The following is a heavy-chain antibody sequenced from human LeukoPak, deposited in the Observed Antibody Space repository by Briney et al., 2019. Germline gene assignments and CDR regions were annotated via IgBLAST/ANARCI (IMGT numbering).Heavy chain of an antibody. CDR3: ANPGGGAAADHYYYYYGMDV. CDR2: ISGSGGST. CDR1: GFTFSSYS. J-gene: IGHJ6*02. D-gene: IGHD6-13*01. Sequence: PGGSLRLSCAASGFTFSSYSMNWVRQAPGKGLEWVSAISGSGGSTYYADSVKGRFTISRDNSKNTLYLQMNSLRAEDTAVYYCANPGGGAAADHYYYYYGMDVWGRGPTVTVSS. V-gene: IGHV3-23*01.